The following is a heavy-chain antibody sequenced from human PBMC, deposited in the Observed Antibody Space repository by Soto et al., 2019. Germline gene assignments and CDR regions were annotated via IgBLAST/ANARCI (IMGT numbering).Heavy chain of an antibody. CDR3: ARDRESFEEHYFDS. D-gene: IGHD3-9*01. Sequence: QVQLKESGPGMVKPSETLSLTCSISGGSIGGYYWSWSRQPAGKGLEWIGRFYFTGISNYNPSLKRRVIMSADTAKNQFSLKLTSVTAADTAVYYCARDRESFEEHYFDSWGQGILVTVSS. CDR1: GGSIGGYY. CDR2: FYFTGIS. V-gene: IGHV4-4*07. J-gene: IGHJ4*02.